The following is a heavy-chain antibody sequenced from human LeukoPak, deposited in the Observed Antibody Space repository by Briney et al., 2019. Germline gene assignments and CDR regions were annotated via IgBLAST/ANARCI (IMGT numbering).Heavy chain of an antibody. CDR2: ISSSSSYI. CDR3: AVDIVVVPAAMGGSWFDP. V-gene: IGHV3-21*01. J-gene: IGHJ5*02. CDR1: GFTFSSYS. Sequence: GGSLRLSCAASGFTFSSYSTNWVRQAPGKGLEWVSSISSSSSYIYYADSVKGRFTISRDNAKNSLYLQMNSLRAEDTAVYYCAVDIVVVPAAMGGSWFDPWGQGTLVTVSS. D-gene: IGHD2-2*01.